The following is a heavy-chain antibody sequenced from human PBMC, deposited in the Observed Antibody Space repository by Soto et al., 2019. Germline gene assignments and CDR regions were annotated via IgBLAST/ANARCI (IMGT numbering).Heavy chain of an antibody. CDR1: GYTFTSYA. J-gene: IGHJ6*02. CDR3: ALLRGATPNFYYYGMDV. V-gene: IGHV1-3*01. CDR2: INAGNGNT. Sequence: ASVRVSCKASGYTFTSYAMHWVRQAPGQRLEWMGWINAGNGNTKYSQKFQGRVTITRDTSASTAYMELSSLRSEDTAVYYCALLRGATPNFYYYGMDVWGQGTTVTVSS. D-gene: IGHD1-26*01.